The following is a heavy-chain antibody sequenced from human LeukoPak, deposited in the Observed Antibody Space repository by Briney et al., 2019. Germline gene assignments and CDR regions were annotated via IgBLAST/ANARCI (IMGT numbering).Heavy chain of an antibody. D-gene: IGHD3-10*01. CDR1: GGSISSSSYY. J-gene: IGHJ6*03. Sequence: SETLSLTCTVSGGSISSSSYYWGWSRQPPGKGLEWIGSIYYSGSTYYNPSLKSRVTLSVDTSTHQFSLKLSSVTAADTAVYYCARSGGGFWGYYYYMDVWGKGTTVTVSS. CDR2: IYYSGST. V-gene: IGHV4-39*07. CDR3: ARSGGGFWGYYYYMDV.